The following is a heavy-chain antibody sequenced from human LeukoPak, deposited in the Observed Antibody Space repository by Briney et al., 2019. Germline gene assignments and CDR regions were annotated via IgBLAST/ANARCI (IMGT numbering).Heavy chain of an antibody. D-gene: IGHD4-17*01. CDR2: ISSSGSTI. V-gene: IGHV3-11*01. J-gene: IGHJ4*02. CDR3: AKGPTVTNLFDY. CDR1: GFTFSDYY. Sequence: GGSLRLSCAASGFTFSDYYMSWIRQAPGKGLEWVSYISSSGSTIYYADSVKGRFTISRDNAKNSLYLQMNSLRAEDTALYYCAKGPTVTNLFDYWGQGTLVTVSS.